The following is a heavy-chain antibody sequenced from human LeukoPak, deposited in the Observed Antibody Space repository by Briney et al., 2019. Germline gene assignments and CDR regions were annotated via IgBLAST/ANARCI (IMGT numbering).Heavy chain of an antibody. CDR3: ARDGYYYDSSGYYYNYFQH. V-gene: IGHV3-30-3*01. CDR1: GFTFSSYA. J-gene: IGHJ1*01. CDR2: ISYDGSNK. D-gene: IGHD3-22*01. Sequence: GGFLRLSCAASGFTFSSYAMHWVRQAPGKGLEWVAVISYDGSNKYYADSVKGRFTISRDNSKNTLYLQMNSLRAEDTAVYYCARDGYYYDSSGYYYNYFQHWGQGTLVTVSS.